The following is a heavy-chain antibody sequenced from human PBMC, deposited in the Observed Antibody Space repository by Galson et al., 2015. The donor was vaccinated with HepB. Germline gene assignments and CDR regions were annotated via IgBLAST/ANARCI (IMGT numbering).Heavy chain of an antibody. V-gene: IGHV3-30*18. Sequence: SLRLSCAASGFTFSSYGMHWVRQAPGKGLEWVAVISYDGSNKYYADSVKGRFTISRDNSKNTLYLQMNSLRAEDTAVYYCAKEGMIWGSYRYGYWFDPWGQGTLVTVSS. CDR2: ISYDGSNK. CDR3: AKEGMIWGSYRYGYWFDP. CDR1: GFTFSSYG. D-gene: IGHD3-16*02. J-gene: IGHJ5*02.